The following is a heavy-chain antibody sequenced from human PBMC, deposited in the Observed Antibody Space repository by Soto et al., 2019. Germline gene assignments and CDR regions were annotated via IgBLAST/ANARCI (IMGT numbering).Heavy chain of an antibody. D-gene: IGHD3-3*01. V-gene: IGHV6-1*01. CDR2: TYYRSKWYN. Sequence: SQTLSLTCALSGDSVSSNSAAWNWIRQSPSRGLEWLGRTYYRSKWYNDYAVSVKSRITINPDTSKNQFSLQLNSVTPEDTAVYYGARSSYDFWSGYYTMFDPWGQGTLVTVSS. CDR1: GDSVSSNSAA. J-gene: IGHJ5*02. CDR3: ARSSYDFWSGYYTMFDP.